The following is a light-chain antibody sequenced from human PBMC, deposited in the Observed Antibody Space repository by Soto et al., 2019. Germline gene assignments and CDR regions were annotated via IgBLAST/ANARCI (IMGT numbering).Light chain of an antibody. Sequence: EIVMTQSPANLSVSPGERATLSCRASQSVSSNLAWYQQKPGQGPRLLIYGASTRATGIPARFSGSGSGTEFTLTISSLQSEDFAVYYCQQYNKWPPYTFGRVTKVEIK. CDR1: QSVSSN. CDR3: QQYNKWPPYT. CDR2: GAS. J-gene: IGKJ2*01. V-gene: IGKV3-15*01.